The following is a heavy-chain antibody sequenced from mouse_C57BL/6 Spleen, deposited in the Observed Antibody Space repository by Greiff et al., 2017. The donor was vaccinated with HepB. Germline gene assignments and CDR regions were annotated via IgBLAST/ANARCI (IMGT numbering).Heavy chain of an antibody. Sequence: EVKLMESEGGLVQPGRSMKLSCTASGFTFSDYYMAWVRQVPEKGLEWVANINYDGSSTYYLDSLKSRFIISRDNAKNILYLQMSSLKSEDTATYYCAREMITSNWYFDVWGTGTTVTVSS. CDR2: INYDGSST. D-gene: IGHD2-4*01. J-gene: IGHJ1*03. CDR1: GFTFSDYY. CDR3: AREMITSNWYFDV. V-gene: IGHV5-16*01.